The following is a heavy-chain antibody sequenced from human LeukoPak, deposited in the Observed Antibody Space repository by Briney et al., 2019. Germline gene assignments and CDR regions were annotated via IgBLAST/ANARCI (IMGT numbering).Heavy chain of an antibody. CDR2: IQFDGSNK. V-gene: IGHV3-30*02. CDR1: GFTFSSYG. CDR3: AKDKIDYDSSGYYYSFDY. Sequence: SGGSLRLSCAASGFTFSSYGMHWVRQAPGKGLEWVAFIQFDGSNKYYADSVKGRFTISRDNSKNTLYLQMNSLRAEDTAVYYCAKDKIDYDSSGYYYSFDYWGQGTLVTVSS. D-gene: IGHD3-22*01. J-gene: IGHJ4*02.